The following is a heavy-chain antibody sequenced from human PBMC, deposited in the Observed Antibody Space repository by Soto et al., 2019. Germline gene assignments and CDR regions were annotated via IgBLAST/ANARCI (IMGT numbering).Heavy chain of an antibody. D-gene: IGHD1-1*01. CDR1: GFTFIIYA. CDR2: ISGSGGSA. V-gene: IGHV3-23*01. J-gene: IGHJ4*02. CDR3: AANWNHDY. Sequence: HPGGSLRLSCAASGFTFIIYAMSWVRQAPGKGLEWVSAISGSGGSAYYTDSVKGRFTISRDNSKNTLYLQMNSLRAEDTAVYYCAANWNHDYWGQGTLVTVS.